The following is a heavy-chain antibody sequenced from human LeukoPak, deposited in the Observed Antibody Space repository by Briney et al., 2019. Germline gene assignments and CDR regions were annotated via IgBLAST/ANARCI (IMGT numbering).Heavy chain of an antibody. CDR2: VYTTGCT. CDR1: GCSISSGSYY. D-gene: IGHD1-7*01. V-gene: IGHV4-61*02. Sequence: SQTLSLTRTVSGCSISSGSYYWSWIRQPAGKGLECIGRVYTTGCTNYNPSLKSRVTISLDTSKNQFSLKLSSVTAADTAVYYCARGYDWNYILAHWGQGTLVTVSS. CDR3: ARGYDWNYILAH. J-gene: IGHJ4*02.